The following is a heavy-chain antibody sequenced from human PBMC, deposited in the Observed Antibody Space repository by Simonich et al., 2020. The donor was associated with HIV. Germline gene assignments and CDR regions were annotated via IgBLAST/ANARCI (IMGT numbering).Heavy chain of an antibody. CDR3: AKDRYSSSSGSFDY. Sequence: EVQRVESGGGLVQHGRSLRLSCAASGFTFGDYAIHGVRQELGKGLALDSCINRYSGSIGYADSLKGRFTISRDNAKNSLYLQMNSLRAEDMALYYCAKDRYSSSSGSFDYWGQGTLVTVSS. J-gene: IGHJ4*02. CDR1: GFTFGDYA. V-gene: IGHV3-9*03. D-gene: IGHD6-6*01. CDR2: INRYSGSI.